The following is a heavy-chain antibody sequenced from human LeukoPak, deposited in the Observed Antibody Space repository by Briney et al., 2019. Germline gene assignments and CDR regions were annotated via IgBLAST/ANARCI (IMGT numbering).Heavy chain of an antibody. D-gene: IGHD4-17*01. CDR1: GFTFSKYA. V-gene: IGHV3-23*01. Sequence: GRSLRLSCAASGFTFSKYAMSWVRQAPGKGLEWVSAISGSDGNTFYADSVKGRFTISRDNSKNTLSLQMNSLRVEDTALYYCAKDSSVPYGITDWGQGTLVTVSS. CDR2: ISGSDGNT. CDR3: AKDSSVPYGITD. J-gene: IGHJ4*02.